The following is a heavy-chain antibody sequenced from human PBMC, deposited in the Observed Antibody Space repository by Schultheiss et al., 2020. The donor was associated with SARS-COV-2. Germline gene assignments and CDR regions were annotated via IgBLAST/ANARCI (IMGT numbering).Heavy chain of an antibody. D-gene: IGHD1-26*01. CDR1: SYSISSGSY. J-gene: IGHJ5*02. CDR3: ARAKGSYYEGNWFDP. V-gene: IGHV4-61*01. CDR2: IYYSGST. Sequence: SETLSLTCAVSSYSISSGSYWGWIRQPPGKGLEWIGYIYYSGSTNYNPSLKSRVTISVDTSKNQFSLKLSSVTAADTAVYYCARAKGSYYEGNWFDPWGQGTLVTVSS.